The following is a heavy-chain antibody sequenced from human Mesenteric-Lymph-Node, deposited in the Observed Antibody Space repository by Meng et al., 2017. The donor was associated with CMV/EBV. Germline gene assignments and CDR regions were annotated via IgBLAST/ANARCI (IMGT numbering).Heavy chain of an antibody. V-gene: IGHV4-34*01. J-gene: IGHJ4*02. D-gene: IGHD2-2*02. CDR1: GGTFNNYY. Sequence: SETLSLTCAVYGGTFNNYYWTWIRQPPGGGLEWIGDINHTGGTNYNPSLNSRVTISADTSKNQFSLKLTSVTAADTAVYYCARDAYCSSATCYMFYFDYWGQGNVVTVSS. CDR2: INHTGGT. CDR3: ARDAYCSSATCYMFYFDY.